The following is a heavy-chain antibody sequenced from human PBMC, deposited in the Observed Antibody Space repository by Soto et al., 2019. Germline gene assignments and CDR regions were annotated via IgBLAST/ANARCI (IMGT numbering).Heavy chain of an antibody. V-gene: IGHV3-33*01. Sequence: GGSLRLSCAASGFTFSSYGMHWVRQAPGKGLEWVAVIWYDGSNKYYADSVKGRFTISRDNSKNTLYLQMNSLRAEDTAVYYCARGPGNFYYFDYWDQGILVTVSS. CDR2: IWYDGSNK. CDR3: ARGPGNFYYFDY. J-gene: IGHJ4*02. D-gene: IGHD1-7*01. CDR1: GFTFSSYG.